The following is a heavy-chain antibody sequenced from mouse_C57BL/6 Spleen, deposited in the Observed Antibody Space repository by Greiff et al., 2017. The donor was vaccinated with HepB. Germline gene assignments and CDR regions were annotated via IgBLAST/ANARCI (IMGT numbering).Heavy chain of an antibody. Sequence: VQLQQSGAELVRPGTSVKVSCKASGYAFTNYLIEWVKQRPGQGLEWIGVINPGSGGTNYNEKFQGKATLTADKSSSTAYMQLSSLTSEDSAVYFCAREGDYEYAMDYWGQGTSVTVSS. CDR3: AREGDYEYAMDY. CDR2: INPGSGGT. V-gene: IGHV1-54*01. J-gene: IGHJ4*01. D-gene: IGHD2-4*01. CDR1: GYAFTNYL.